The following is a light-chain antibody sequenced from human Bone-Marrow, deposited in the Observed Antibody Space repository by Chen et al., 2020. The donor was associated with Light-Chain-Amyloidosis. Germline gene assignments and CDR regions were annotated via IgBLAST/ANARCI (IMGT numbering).Light chain of an antibody. Sequence: QSALTQPASVSASPGQSFTISCTGTTSDVGAYDYVSWYQQHPGQAPKLIMHDVSNRPSGVSDRFSGSRSDNTASLTISGLQDEDESDYYCASYTSTYTVLFGGGTKLTVL. V-gene: IGLV2-14*03. CDR2: DVS. CDR1: TSDVGAYDY. J-gene: IGLJ2*01. CDR3: ASYTSTYTVL.